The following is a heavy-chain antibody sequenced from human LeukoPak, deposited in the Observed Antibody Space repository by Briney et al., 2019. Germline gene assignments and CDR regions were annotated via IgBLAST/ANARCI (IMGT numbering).Heavy chain of an antibody. CDR2: ISSSSSYI. CDR3: ARDCSSDTCYGNVFDI. D-gene: IGHD2-2*01. Sequence: GGSLRLSCAASGCTFNTFTINWVRQAPGQGLEWISSISSSSSYIYYADSVRGRFTISRDNAKNSLNLQMNSLRADDTAVYYCARDCSSDTCYGNVFDIWGQGTMVIVSS. CDR1: GCTFNTFT. J-gene: IGHJ3*02. V-gene: IGHV3-21*01.